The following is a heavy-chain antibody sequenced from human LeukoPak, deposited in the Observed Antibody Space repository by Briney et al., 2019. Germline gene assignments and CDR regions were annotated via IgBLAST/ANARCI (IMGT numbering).Heavy chain of an antibody. Sequence: GGSLRLSCVASGFTFSGYWMSWVRQTPEKGLEWVANIKQDGYEKYYVDSVKGRFTISRDNAENSLYLQMNSLRADDTAVYYCARDKIVGPTTLDYWGQGTLVTVSP. J-gene: IGHJ4*02. V-gene: IGHV3-7*01. CDR3: ARDKIVGPTTLDY. CDR2: IKQDGYEK. CDR1: GFTFSGYW. D-gene: IGHD1-26*01.